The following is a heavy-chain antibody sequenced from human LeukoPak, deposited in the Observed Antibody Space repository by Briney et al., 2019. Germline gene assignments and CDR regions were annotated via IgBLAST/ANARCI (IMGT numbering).Heavy chain of an antibody. D-gene: IGHD1-26*01. V-gene: IGHV3-21*01. CDR3: AREGRVGATHDAFDI. CDR1: GFTFSSYS. Sequence: GGSLTLSCAASGFTFSSYSMNWVRQAPGKGLEWVPSISSSSSYIYYADSVKGRFTISRDNAKNSLYLQMNSLRAEDTAVYYCAREGRVGATHDAFDIWGQGTMVTVSS. J-gene: IGHJ3*02. CDR2: ISSSSSYI.